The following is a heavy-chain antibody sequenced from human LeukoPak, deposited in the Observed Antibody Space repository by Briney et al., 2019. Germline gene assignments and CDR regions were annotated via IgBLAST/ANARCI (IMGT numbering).Heavy chain of an antibody. V-gene: IGHV3-23*01. J-gene: IGHJ4*02. D-gene: IGHD2-15*01. Sequence: PGGSLRLSCAATGFTFSNYAMSWVRQAPGRGLEWVSAISNNGGSTYDADSMKGRFIISRDNSKNTLHLQMNSLRAEDTAVYHCARQLGYCSDGSCYFDYWGQGTLVTVSS. CDR1: GFTFSNYA. CDR2: ISNNGGST. CDR3: ARQLGYCSDGSCYFDY.